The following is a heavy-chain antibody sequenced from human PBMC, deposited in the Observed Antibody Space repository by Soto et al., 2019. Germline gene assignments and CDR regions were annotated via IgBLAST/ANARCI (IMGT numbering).Heavy chain of an antibody. V-gene: IGHV1-2*04. CDR3: ATSIAARSNYYYGMDV. Sequence: ASVKGSCNASGYTFTGYYMHWVRQAPGQGLEWMGWINPNSGGTNYAQKFQGWVTMTRDTSISTAYMELSRLRSDDTAVYYCATSIAARSNYYYGMDVWGQGTTVTVSS. CDR1: GYTFTGYY. CDR2: INPNSGGT. D-gene: IGHD6-6*01. J-gene: IGHJ6*02.